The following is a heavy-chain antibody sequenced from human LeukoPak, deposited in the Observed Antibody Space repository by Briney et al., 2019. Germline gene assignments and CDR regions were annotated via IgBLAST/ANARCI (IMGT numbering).Heavy chain of an antibody. Sequence: ASVKVSCKVSGYTLTELSMHWVRQAPGKGLEWMGGFDPEDGETIYVQKFQGRVTMTEDTSTDTAYMELSSLRSEDTAVYYCATAGYCTNGVCYRTFDYWGQGTLVTVSS. CDR2: FDPEDGET. CDR3: ATAGYCTNGVCYRTFDY. D-gene: IGHD2-8*01. V-gene: IGHV1-24*01. CDR1: GYTLTELS. J-gene: IGHJ4*02.